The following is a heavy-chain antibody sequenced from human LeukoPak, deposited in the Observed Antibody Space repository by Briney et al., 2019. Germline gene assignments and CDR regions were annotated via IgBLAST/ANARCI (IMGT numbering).Heavy chain of an antibody. J-gene: IGHJ6*03. CDR1: GGTFSSYA. V-gene: IGHV1-69*06. Sequence: GASVKVSCKASGGTFSSYAISWVRQAPGQGLEWMGGIIPIFGTANYAQKFQGRVTITADKSTSTAYMELSSLRSEDTAVYYCASSEEFGNGVSRRYYYYYMDVWGKGTTVTVSS. D-gene: IGHD2-8*01. CDR2: IIPIFGTA. CDR3: ASSEEFGNGVSRRYYYYYMDV.